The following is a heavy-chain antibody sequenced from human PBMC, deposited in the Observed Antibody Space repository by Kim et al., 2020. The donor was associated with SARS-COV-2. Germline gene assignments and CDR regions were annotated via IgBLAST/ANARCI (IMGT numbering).Heavy chain of an antibody. V-gene: IGHV3-48*04. D-gene: IGHD3-10*01. CDR2: ISSSSSSTI. J-gene: IGHJ3*02. CDR1: GFTFSSYS. Sequence: GGSLRLSCAASGFTFSSYSMNWVRQAPGKGLEWVSYISSSSSSTIYYADSVKGRFTISRDNAKNSLYLQMNSLRAEDTAVYYCARRSLHYGSGTRGADFAFDIWGQGTMVTVSS. CDR3: ARRSLHYGSGTRGADFAFDI.